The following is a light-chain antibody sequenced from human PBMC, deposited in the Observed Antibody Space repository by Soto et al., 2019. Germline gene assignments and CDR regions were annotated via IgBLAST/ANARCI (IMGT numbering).Light chain of an antibody. Sequence: QSAPTRPASVSGYPGQSITICCTGASSDVGLYDYVSWYQQHPGKAPQLMIYAVGNRPSGVSNRFSASKSGNTASLFISGLQAEDEADYYCSSYTSDSSYVFGSGTKVTVL. CDR3: SSYTSDSSYV. J-gene: IGLJ1*01. CDR1: SSDVGLYDY. V-gene: IGLV2-14*01. CDR2: AVG.